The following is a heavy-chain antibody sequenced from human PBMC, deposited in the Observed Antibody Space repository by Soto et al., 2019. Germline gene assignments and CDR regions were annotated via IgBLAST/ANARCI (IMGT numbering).Heavy chain of an antibody. D-gene: IGHD4-17*01. Sequence: QVQLVESGGGVVQPGRSLRLSCAASGFTFSSYAMHWVRQAPGKGLEWVAVISYDGSNKYYADSVKGRFTISRDNSKNTLYLQMNSLRAEDTAVYYCARDIRRADGDSPWGQGTLVTVSS. CDR2: ISYDGSNK. CDR3: ARDIRRADGDSP. CDR1: GFTFSSYA. J-gene: IGHJ5*02. V-gene: IGHV3-30-3*01.